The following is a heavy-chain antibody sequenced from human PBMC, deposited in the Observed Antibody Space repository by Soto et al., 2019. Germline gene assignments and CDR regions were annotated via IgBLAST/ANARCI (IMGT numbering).Heavy chain of an antibody. Sequence: QVQLVQSGAEVKKPGSSVKVSCKASGGTFSSYPLSWVRQAPGQGLEWMGGIIPIFGTTKYAQKFQGSVTIIADESTTTAYMELSSLRSEDTAVYYCAMIDYSSGSDYWGQGTLVTVSS. D-gene: IGHD6-19*01. CDR1: GGTFSSYP. CDR3: AMIDYSSGSDY. V-gene: IGHV1-69*01. CDR2: IIPIFGTT. J-gene: IGHJ4*02.